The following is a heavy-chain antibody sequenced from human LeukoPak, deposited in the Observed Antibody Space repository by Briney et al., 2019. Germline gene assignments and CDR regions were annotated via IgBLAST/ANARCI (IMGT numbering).Heavy chain of an antibody. D-gene: IGHD6-19*01. CDR1: GYTFTGYH. CDR3: ARASGSRGWAPPIFLAY. Sequence: ASVKVSCKASGYTFTGYHIHWVRQAPGQGLEWMGWINPNSGGANSAQKFLGRVSMTRDTSISTVYMDLTSLRSDDTAVYYGARASGSRGWAPPIFLAYWGRGTVVTVSS. CDR2: INPNSGGA. J-gene: IGHJ4*02. V-gene: IGHV1-2*02.